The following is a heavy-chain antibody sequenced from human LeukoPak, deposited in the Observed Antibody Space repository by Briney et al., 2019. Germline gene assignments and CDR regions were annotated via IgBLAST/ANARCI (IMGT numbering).Heavy chain of an antibody. D-gene: IGHD3-10*01. CDR3: ARVAITMVRGAKYFYMDV. J-gene: IGHJ6*03. CDR1: GYTFTTYY. Sequence: VASVKVSCKASGYTFTTYYIHWVRQAPGQGLEWMGMINPSGGNAINAQKFQGRVTMTRDTSTSTVYMELSSLRSEDTAVYYCARVAITMVRGAKYFYMDVWGKGTTVTVSS. CDR2: INPSGGNA. V-gene: IGHV1-46*01.